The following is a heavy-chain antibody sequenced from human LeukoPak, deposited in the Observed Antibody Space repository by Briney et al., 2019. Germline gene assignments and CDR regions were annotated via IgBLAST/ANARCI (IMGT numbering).Heavy chain of an antibody. Sequence: PGGSLRLSCAASGFTFHDYAMHRVRQAPGKGLEWVSGISGSGGNTYYADSVKGRFTISRDNSKNTLYLQMNSLRAEDTAVYYCAKERGGEYDYWGQGTLVTVSS. CDR3: AKERGGEYDY. CDR2: ISGSGGNT. CDR1: GFTFHDYA. J-gene: IGHJ4*02. V-gene: IGHV3-23*01. D-gene: IGHD2-21*01.